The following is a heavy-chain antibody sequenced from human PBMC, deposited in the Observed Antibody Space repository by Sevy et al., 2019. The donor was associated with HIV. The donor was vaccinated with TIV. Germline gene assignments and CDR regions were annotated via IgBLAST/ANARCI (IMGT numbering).Heavy chain of an antibody. CDR3: ARDKRPRQKYCTNGMDV. Sequence: GESLKISCAASGFTFSSYSMNWVRQAPGEGLEWVSSISSSSSYIYYADSVKGRFTISRDNAKNSLYLQMNSLRAEDTAVYYCARDKRPRQKYCTNGMDVWGQGTTVTVSS. V-gene: IGHV3-21*01. J-gene: IGHJ6*02. CDR1: GFTFSSYS. CDR2: ISSSSSYI. D-gene: IGHD2-8*01.